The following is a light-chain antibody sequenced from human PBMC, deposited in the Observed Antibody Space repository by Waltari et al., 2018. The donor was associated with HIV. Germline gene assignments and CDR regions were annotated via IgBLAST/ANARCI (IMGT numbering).Light chain of an antibody. CDR3: QSYDITLSASVV. CDR1: TSNIGADYD. J-gene: IGLJ2*01. V-gene: IGLV1-40*01. Sequence: QSVLTQPPSVSGAPGQRVTISCTGSTSNIGADYDVHWYQQIPGPAPTRLIAGTKTRPSGVPDRFSASKSGTSASLTITGLQAEDEADYFCQSYDITLSASVVFCGGTKLTVL. CDR2: GTK.